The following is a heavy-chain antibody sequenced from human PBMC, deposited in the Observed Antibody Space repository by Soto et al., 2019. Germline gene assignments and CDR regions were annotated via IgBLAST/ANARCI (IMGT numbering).Heavy chain of an antibody. CDR3: AGTTGYSSSCHRGGAFDI. CDR2: INAGNGNT. CDR1: GYTFTSYA. D-gene: IGHD6-13*01. Sequence: QVQLVQSGAEVKKPGASVKVSCKASGYTFTSYAMHWVRQAPGQRLEWMGWINAGNGNTKYSQKFQGRVTITRDTSASTAYMELSSLRSEDTAVYSCAGTTGYSSSCHRGGAFDICGQGTMVTVSS. V-gene: IGHV1-3*01. J-gene: IGHJ3*02.